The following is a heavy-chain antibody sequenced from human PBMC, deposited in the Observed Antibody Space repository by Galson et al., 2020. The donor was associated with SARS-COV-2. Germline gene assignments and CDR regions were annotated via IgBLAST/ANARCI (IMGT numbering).Heavy chain of an antibody. CDR2: ISGSGGST. J-gene: IGHJ5*02. V-gene: IGHV3-23*01. CDR1: GFTFSSYA. CDR3: AKDSRDIVVVPANNWFDP. Sequence: GGSLRLSCAASGFTFSSYAMSWVRQAPGKGLEWVSAISGSGGSTYYADSVKGRFTISRDNSKNTLYLQMNSLRAEDTAVYYCAKDSRDIVVVPANNWFDPWGQGTLVTVSS. D-gene: IGHD2-2*01.